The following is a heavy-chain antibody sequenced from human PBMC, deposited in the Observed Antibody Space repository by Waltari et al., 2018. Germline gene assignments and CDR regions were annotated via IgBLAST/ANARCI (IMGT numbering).Heavy chain of an antibody. V-gene: IGHV3-23*03. CDR2: IYSGGSST. Sequence: EVQLLESGGGLVQPGGSLRLSCAASGFTFSSYAMSWVRQAPGKGLEWVSVIYSGGSSTYYADSVKGRFTITRDNSKNTLYLQMNSLRAEDTAVYYCAKGAWRTFDPWGQGTLVTVSS. CDR1: GFTFSSYA. CDR3: AKGAWRTFDP. J-gene: IGHJ5*02.